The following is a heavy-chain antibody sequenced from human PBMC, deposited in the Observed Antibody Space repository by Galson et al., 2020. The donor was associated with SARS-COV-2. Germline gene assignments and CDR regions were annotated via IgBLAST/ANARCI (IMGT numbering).Heavy chain of an antibody. V-gene: IGHV2-70*01. CDR1: GFSLSTSGMC. D-gene: IGHD5-12*01. J-gene: IGHJ6*02. CDR2: IDWDDDK. Sequence: SGPTLVKPTQTLTLTCTFSGFSLSTSGMCVSWTRQPPGKALEWLALIDWDDDKYYSTSLKTRLTISKDTSKNQVVLTMTNMDPVDTATYYCARIPVATIGIGYYYYYGMDVWGQGTTVTVSS. CDR3: ARIPVATIGIGYYYYYGMDV.